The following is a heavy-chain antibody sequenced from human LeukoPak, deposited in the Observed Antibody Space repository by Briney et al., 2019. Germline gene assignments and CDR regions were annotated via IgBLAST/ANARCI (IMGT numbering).Heavy chain of an antibody. CDR3: ARDAPYDSSGYVPNANYFDY. CDR1: GYTFTGYY. J-gene: IGHJ4*02. Sequence: GASVKVSCKASGYTFTGYYMHWVRQAPGQGLEWMGWINPNSGGTNYAQKFQGWVTMTRDTSISTAYMELSRLRSDDTAVYYCARDAPYDSSGYVPNANYFDYWGQGTLVTVSS. V-gene: IGHV1-2*04. D-gene: IGHD3-22*01. CDR2: INPNSGGT.